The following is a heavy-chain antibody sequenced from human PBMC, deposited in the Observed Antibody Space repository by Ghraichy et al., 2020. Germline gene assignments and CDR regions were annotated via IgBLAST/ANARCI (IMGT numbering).Heavy chain of an antibody. CDR1: GYSFTTYW. V-gene: IGHV5-51*01. Sequence: GGSLNISCKGSGYSFTTYWIGWVRQMPGKGLEWMGIIHPGDSDTRYSPSFQGQVTISVDTSISTAYLQWSSLKASDTAMYFCARSSISYTSGYYAYFHHWGQGTLVAAPS. CDR2: IHPGDSDT. J-gene: IGHJ1*01. CDR3: ARSSISYTSGYYAYFHH. D-gene: IGHD6-19*01.